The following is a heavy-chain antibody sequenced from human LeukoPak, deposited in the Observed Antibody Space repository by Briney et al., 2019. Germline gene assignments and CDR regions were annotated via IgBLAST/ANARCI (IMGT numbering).Heavy chain of an antibody. Sequence: SETLSLTCAVYGGSFSGYYWSWIRQPPGKGLEWIGEINHSGSTNYNPSLKSRVTISVDTSKNQFSLKLSSVTAADTAVYYCARTTVTHYYFDYWGQGTLVTVSS. CDR2: INHSGST. CDR1: GGSFSGYY. CDR3: ARTTVTHYYFDY. V-gene: IGHV4-34*01. D-gene: IGHD4-17*01. J-gene: IGHJ4*02.